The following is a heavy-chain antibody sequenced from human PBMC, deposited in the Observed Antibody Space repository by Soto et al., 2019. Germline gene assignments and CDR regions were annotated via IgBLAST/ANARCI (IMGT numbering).Heavy chain of an antibody. CDR1: GFTFSSYT. CDR3: ASRGYRFAYDGFDP. V-gene: IGHV3-21*06. D-gene: IGHD5-18*01. Sequence: GGSLRLSCAASGFTFSSYTMNWVRQAPGKGLEWVSSISSSSSYIYYADSVKGRFTISRDNAKSSLYLQMNSLRAGDTAVYYCASRGYRFAYDGFDPWGQGTLVTVSS. J-gene: IGHJ5*02. CDR2: ISSSSSYI.